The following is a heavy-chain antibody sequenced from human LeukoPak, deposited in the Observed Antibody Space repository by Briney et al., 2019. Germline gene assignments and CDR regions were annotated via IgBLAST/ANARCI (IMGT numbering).Heavy chain of an antibody. CDR3: AREGSGYDYGYYFDY. CDR1: GYTFTSYG. V-gene: IGHV1-18*01. CDR2: ISAYNGNT. Sequence: ASVKVSCKASGYTFTSYGISWVRQAPGQRLEWMGWISAYNGNTNYAQKLQGRVTMTTDTSTSTAYMELRSLRSDDTAVYYCAREGSGYDYGYYFDYWGQGTLVTVSS. D-gene: IGHD5-12*01. J-gene: IGHJ4*02.